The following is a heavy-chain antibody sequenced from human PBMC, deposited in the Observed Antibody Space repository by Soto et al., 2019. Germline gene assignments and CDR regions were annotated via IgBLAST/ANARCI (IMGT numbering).Heavy chain of an antibody. V-gene: IGHV1-2*02. J-gene: IGHJ6*02. CDR1: GYTFTGYY. CDR2: VNPNSGDT. D-gene: IGHD1-26*01. CDR3: AKGGAIVAAGTRVYLYNAMDV. Sequence: QVQLVQSGTEVKRPGDSVKVSCKASGYTFTGYYVHWVRQAPGQGLEWMGWVNPNSGDTYLAQRLRGRVTMNREPSIGTAYMELRGRTSDDTAEYYCAKGGAIVAAGTRVYLYNAMDVWGQGTTVTVSS.